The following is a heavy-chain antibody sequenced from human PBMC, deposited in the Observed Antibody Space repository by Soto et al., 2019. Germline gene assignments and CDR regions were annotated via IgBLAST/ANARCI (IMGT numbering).Heavy chain of an antibody. D-gene: IGHD1-26*01. CDR3: AQSKVGATSNYFDY. CDR2: ISFDGSKK. V-gene: IGHV3-30-3*01. CDR1: GFTFSSYT. J-gene: IGHJ4*02. Sequence: SLRLSCTASGFTFSSYTMHWVRQAPGKGLEWVALISFDGSKKYYADSVKDRFTVSRDNSKNTLYLQMNSLRAEDTVVYYCAQSKVGATSNYFDYWGQGTLVTVSS.